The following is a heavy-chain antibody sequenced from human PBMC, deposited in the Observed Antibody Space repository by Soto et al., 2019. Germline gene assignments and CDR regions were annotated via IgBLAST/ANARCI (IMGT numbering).Heavy chain of an antibody. J-gene: IGHJ3*02. CDR2: IYYSGST. Sequence: SETLSLTCTVSGGYISSGGYYWSWIRQHPGKGLEWIGYIYYSGSTYYNPSLKSRVTISVDTSKNQFSLKLSSVTAADTAVYYCARSDGIVVVTGAFDIWGQGTMVTVSS. D-gene: IGHD3-22*01. V-gene: IGHV4-31*03. CDR1: GGYISSGGYY. CDR3: ARSDGIVVVTGAFDI.